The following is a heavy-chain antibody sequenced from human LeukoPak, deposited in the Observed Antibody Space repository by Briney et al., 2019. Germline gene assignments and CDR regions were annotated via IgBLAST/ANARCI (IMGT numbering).Heavy chain of an antibody. CDR3: ARGPWQYSYGHHYFDY. CDR1: GGSFSGYY. D-gene: IGHD5-18*01. V-gene: IGHV4-34*01. Sequence: SETLSLTCAVYGGSFSGYYWSWIRQPPGKGLEWIGEINHSGSTNYNPSLKSRVTISVDTSKNQFSLKLSSVTAADTAVYYCARGPWQYSYGHHYFDYWGQGTLVTVSS. CDR2: INHSGST. J-gene: IGHJ4*02.